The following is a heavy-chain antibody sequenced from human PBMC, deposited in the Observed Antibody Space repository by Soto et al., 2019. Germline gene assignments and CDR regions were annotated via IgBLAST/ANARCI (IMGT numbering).Heavy chain of an antibody. D-gene: IGHD6-19*01. CDR3: AKSDSSGWYGGVDY. J-gene: IGHJ4*02. V-gene: IGHV3-11*05. CDR1: GFTFSDYY. Sequence: QVQLVESGGGLVKPGGSLRLSCAASGFTFSDYYMSWIRQAPGKGLEWVSYISSSSSYTNYADSVKGRFTISRDNAKNSLYLQMNSLRAEDTAVYYCAKSDSSGWYGGVDYWGQGTLVTVSS. CDR2: ISSSSSYT.